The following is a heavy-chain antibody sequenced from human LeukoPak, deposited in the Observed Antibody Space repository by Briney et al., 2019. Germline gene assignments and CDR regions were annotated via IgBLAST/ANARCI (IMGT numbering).Heavy chain of an antibody. J-gene: IGHJ4*02. Sequence: PGGSLRLSCAASGFTFSSYAMSWVRQAPGKGLEWVSAISGSGGSTYYADSVKGRFTISRDNSKNALYLQMNSLRAEDTAVYYCAKDPGLSAVDGSYYAGYFDYWGQGTLVTVSS. D-gene: IGHD1-26*01. V-gene: IGHV3-23*01. CDR1: GFTFSSYA. CDR3: AKDPGLSAVDGSYYAGYFDY. CDR2: ISGSGGST.